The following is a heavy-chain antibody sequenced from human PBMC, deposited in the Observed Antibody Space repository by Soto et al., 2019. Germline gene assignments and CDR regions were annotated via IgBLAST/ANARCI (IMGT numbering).Heavy chain of an antibody. CDR3: ARDSGYSYGLFY. Sequence: GGSLRLSCAASGFTFSSYGMHWVRQAPGKGLEWVAVIWYDGSNKYYADSVKGRFTISRDNSKNTLYLQMNSLRAEDTAVYYCARDSGYSYGLFYWGQGTLVTVSS. CDR1: GFTFSSYG. J-gene: IGHJ4*02. CDR2: IWYDGSNK. D-gene: IGHD5-18*01. V-gene: IGHV3-33*01.